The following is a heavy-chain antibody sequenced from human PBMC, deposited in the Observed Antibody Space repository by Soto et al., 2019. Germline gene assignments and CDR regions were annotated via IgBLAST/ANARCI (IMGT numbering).Heavy chain of an antibody. V-gene: IGHV3-7*01. CDR2: IKQDGSEK. D-gene: IGHD3-22*01. J-gene: IGHJ4*02. Sequence: GGSLRLSCAAPGFTFRDYWMSWVRQAPGRGLEWVANIKQDGSEKHYVDSVKGRFTISRDNAKNSLYLQVNSLRAEDTAVYYCARMMYYYDSSGYYDYFDYWGQGTLVTVSS. CDR3: ARMMYYYDSSGYYDYFDY. CDR1: GFTFRDYW.